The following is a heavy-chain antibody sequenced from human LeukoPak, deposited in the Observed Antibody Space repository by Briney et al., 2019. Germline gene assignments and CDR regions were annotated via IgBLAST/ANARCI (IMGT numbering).Heavy chain of an antibody. J-gene: IGHJ5*02. CDR1: GYTFTGYY. CDR2: INPNSGGT. Sequence: VASAKVSCKASGYTFTGYYMHWVRQAPGQGLEWMGWINPNSGGTNYAQKFQGWVTMTRDTSISTAYMELSRLRSDDTAVYYCARDLGDLVRGVISGWFDPWGQGTLVTVSS. CDR3: ARDLGDLVRGVISGWFDP. D-gene: IGHD3-10*01. V-gene: IGHV1-2*04.